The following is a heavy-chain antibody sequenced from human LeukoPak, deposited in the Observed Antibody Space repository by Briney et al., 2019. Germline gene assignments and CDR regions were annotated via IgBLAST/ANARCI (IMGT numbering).Heavy chain of an antibody. D-gene: IGHD2-15*01. CDR2: IIPIFGTA. Sequence: APGQXXXWMGGIIPIFGTANYAQKFQGRVTITADESTSTAYMELSSLRSEDTAVYYCARDLGYFANWFDPWGQGTLVTVSS. V-gene: IGHV1-69*01. CDR3: ARDLGYFANWFDP. J-gene: IGHJ5*02.